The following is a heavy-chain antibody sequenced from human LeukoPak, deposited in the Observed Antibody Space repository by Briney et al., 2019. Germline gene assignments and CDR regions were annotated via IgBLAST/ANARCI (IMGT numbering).Heavy chain of an antibody. J-gene: IGHJ4*02. CDR3: ARDRGNYDSSDPLDY. D-gene: IGHD3-22*01. CDR2: ISAYNGNT. Sequence: GVSVKVSCKTSGYTFTTYGISWVRQAPGQGLEWMGWISAYNGNTNYAQKLQGRVTMTTDASTSTAYMELRSLRSDDTAVYYCARDRGNYDSSDPLDYWGQGTLVTVSS. CDR1: GYTFTTYG. V-gene: IGHV1-18*01.